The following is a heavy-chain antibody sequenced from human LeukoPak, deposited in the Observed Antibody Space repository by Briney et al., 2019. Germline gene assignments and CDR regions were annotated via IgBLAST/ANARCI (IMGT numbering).Heavy chain of an antibody. CDR1: GYTFTGYY. CDR2: INPNSGGT. Sequence: ASVKVSCKASGYTFTGYYMHWVRQAPGQGLEWMGRINPNSGGTNYAQKFQGRVTMTRDTSISTAYMELSRLRSDDTAVYYCARQPREVTVFEYSSPLDYWGQGTLVTVSS. J-gene: IGHJ4*02. V-gene: IGHV1-2*06. D-gene: IGHD6-6*01. CDR3: ARQPREVTVFEYSSPLDY.